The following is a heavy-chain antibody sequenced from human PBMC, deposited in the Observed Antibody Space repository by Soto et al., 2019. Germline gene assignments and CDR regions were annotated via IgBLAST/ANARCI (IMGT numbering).Heavy chain of an antibody. CDR2: IIPIFGTV. Sequence: QVQLVQSGAEVKKPGSSVKVSCKASGGTFSNYPISWVRQAPGQGLEWMGGIIPIFGTVNYAQKFQGRVTITADESTSTAYMELSSLRSEDTAVYYCARGNNRWLQLWYFALWGRGTLVTVSS. D-gene: IGHD5-12*01. J-gene: IGHJ2*01. V-gene: IGHV1-69*12. CDR1: GGTFSNYP. CDR3: ARGNNRWLQLWYFAL.